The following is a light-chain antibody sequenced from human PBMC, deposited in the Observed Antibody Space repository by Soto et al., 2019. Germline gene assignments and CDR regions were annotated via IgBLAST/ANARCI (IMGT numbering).Light chain of an antibody. CDR1: QSVGRNF. V-gene: IGKV3-20*01. Sequence: EIVLTQSPGTLSLSPGESTTLSCRASQSVGRNFLAWYQQKPGRAPRLPIHAASYRATGVPDRFSGSGSATDFTLTISGLEPEDCAVYYCQQYADAPLTFGGGTKVEIK. CDR3: QQYADAPLT. J-gene: IGKJ4*01. CDR2: AAS.